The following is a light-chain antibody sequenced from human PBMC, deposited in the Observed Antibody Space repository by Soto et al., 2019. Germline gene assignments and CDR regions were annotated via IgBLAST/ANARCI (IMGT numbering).Light chain of an antibody. CDR1: QSVSSS. CDR3: RQYGSSPFT. V-gene: IGKV3-20*01. Sequence: EIVLTQSPGTLSLSPGERATLSCRASQSVSSSLAWYQHKPGQAPRLLISGASSRAAGIPARFSGSGSGTEFTLTISSLQSEDFAVYYCRQYGSSPFTFGQGTKV. J-gene: IGKJ2*01. CDR2: GAS.